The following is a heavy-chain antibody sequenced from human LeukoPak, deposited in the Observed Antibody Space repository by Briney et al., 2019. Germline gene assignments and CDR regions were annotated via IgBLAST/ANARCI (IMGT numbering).Heavy chain of an antibody. V-gene: IGHV1-69*01. Sequence: SVKVSCKASGGTFSTYAISWVRQAPGQGLEWMGVIIPIFGTANYAQKFQGRVTITADESTSTAYMELSSLRSEDTAVYYCARGSRGYCSSTSCPYYYYYMDVWGKGTTVTVSS. J-gene: IGHJ6*03. CDR2: IIPIFGTA. D-gene: IGHD2-2*01. CDR3: ARGSRGYCSSTSCPYYYYYMDV. CDR1: GGTFSTYA.